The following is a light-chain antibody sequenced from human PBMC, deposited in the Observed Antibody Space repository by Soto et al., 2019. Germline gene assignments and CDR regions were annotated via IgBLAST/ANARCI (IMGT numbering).Light chain of an antibody. V-gene: IGLV2-8*01. CDR2: EVN. Sequence: QSVLTQPPSASGSPGQSVTISCTGTSSDVGGYDYVSWYQQHPGKAPKRIIYEVNERPSGVPDRFSGSKSGNTASLTVTGLQTEDEADYYCSAYAGSNNLIFGGGSQQTVL. CDR3: SAYAGSNNLI. J-gene: IGLJ2*01. CDR1: SSDVGGYDY.